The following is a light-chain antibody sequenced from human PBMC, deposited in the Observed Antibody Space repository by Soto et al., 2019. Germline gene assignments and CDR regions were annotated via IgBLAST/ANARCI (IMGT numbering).Light chain of an antibody. V-gene: IGKV3-20*01. CDR3: QQYGSSPPT. CDR2: VAS. J-gene: IGKJ2*01. CDR1: QSVTSSN. Sequence: EIVLAQSPGTLSLSPGERVTLSCRASQSVTSSNLAWYQQNPGQAPRLLIYVASSRATGIPDRFSGSGSGTDFTLTTSRLEPEDFAVYYCQQYGSSPPTFGQGTKLEIK.